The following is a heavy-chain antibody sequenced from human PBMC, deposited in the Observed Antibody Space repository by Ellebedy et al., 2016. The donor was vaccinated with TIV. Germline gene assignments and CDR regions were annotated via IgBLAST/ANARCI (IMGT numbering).Heavy chain of an antibody. V-gene: IGHV1-46*04. CDR3: ARARSSGWLHTPDY. CDR1: GYTFSNYF. J-gene: IGHJ4*02. D-gene: IGHD6-19*01. CDR2: INPSSGST. Sequence: AASVKVSCKASGYTFSNYFVHWVRQAPGQGLEWMGIINPSSGSTTYAQKLQGRLTITRDKSTSTVYMELSSLGSEDTAVYYCARARSSGWLHTPDYWGQGLLVTVSS.